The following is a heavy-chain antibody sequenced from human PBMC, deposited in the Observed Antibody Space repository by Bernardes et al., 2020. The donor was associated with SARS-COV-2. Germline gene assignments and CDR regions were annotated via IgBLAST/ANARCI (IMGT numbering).Heavy chain of an antibody. D-gene: IGHD4-17*01. V-gene: IGHV3-23*01. CDR2: ISGSAGSI. J-gene: IGHJ4*02. Sequence: SLRLSCAASGYSFSSYAMTWVRQAPGKGLEWVSAISGSAGSIYYADSLKGRFTISRDNSKNTLYLQMNSLSAEDTAVYYCARSRDYGDFGGILRGYYFDYWGQGTLVTVSS. CDR1: GYSFSSYA. CDR3: ARSRDYGDFGGILRGYYFDY.